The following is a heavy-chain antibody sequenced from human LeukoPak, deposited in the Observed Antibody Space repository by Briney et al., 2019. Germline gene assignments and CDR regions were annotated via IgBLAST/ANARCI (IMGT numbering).Heavy chain of an antibody. Sequence: SETLSLTRGVPGYSISRGYYWAWTRPLPGKGREGIGTIYHTGSTYYTPSLGSRVTISVDTSKNEFSLNLSSVTAADTAVYYCAKAAWIITSDIDYWGQGALVTVSS. J-gene: IGHJ4*02. D-gene: IGHD3-10*01. CDR1: GYSISRGYY. CDR3: AKAAWIITSDIDY. V-gene: IGHV4-38-2*01. CDR2: IYHTGST.